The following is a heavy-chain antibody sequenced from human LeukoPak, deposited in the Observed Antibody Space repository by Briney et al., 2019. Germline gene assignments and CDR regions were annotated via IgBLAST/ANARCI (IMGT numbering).Heavy chain of an antibody. V-gene: IGHV3-23*01. D-gene: IGHD5-12*01. Sequence: GGSLRLSCAASGFSFSNYAMSWVRQAPGKGLEWVSLIVSSSGSTFYADSVKGRFTISRDNSKNTLYLQMNSLRAEDTAVYYCTKGAYDYVKLGYFDYWGQGTLVTVSS. CDR1: GFSFSNYA. CDR2: IVSSSGST. J-gene: IGHJ4*02. CDR3: TKGAYDYVKLGYFDY.